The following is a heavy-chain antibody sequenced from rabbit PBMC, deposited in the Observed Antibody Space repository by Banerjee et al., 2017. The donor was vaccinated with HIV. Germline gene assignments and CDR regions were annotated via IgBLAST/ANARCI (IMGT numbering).Heavy chain of an antibody. CDR1: GFTFSNKYV. J-gene: IGHJ4*01. CDR2: INTSSGNI. Sequence: QEQLEESGGDLVKPEGSLTLTCTASGFTFSNKYVMCWVRQAPGKGLEWIACINTSSGNIVYATWAKGRFTISKTSWTTVTLQMTSLTAADTATYFCAREYFSGWGHFNLWGQGTLVTVS. V-gene: IGHV1S45*01. D-gene: IGHD4-1*01. CDR3: AREYFSGWGHFNL.